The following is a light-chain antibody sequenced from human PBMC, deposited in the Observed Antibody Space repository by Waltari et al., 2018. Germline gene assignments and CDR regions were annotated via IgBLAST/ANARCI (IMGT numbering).Light chain of an antibody. V-gene: IGKV3-15*01. J-gene: IGKJ4*01. Sequence: EIVMTQSPATLSVSPGERATLSCRASQSVGSNLAWYQQKPGQAPRLLIYGASTRTTSIPARFSGSGSRTEFTLTIYSLQSEDFAIYYCQQYDNWPPLTFGGGTKVEIK. CDR1: QSVGSN. CDR3: QQYDNWPPLT. CDR2: GAS.